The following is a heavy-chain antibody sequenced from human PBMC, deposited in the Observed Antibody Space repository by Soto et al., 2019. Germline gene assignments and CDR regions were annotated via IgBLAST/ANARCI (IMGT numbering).Heavy chain of an antibody. CDR1: GGTISSGDYY. CDR2: IYYSGST. V-gene: IGHV4-30-4*02. J-gene: IGHJ5*02. Sequence: PSETLSLTCTVSGGTISSGDYYWSWNRQPPGKGLEWIGYIYYSGSTYYNPSLKSRITISVDTSKNQFSLKLSSVTAADSVVFYCARTIITGTTGWFDPWGQGTLVTVSS. CDR3: ARTIITGTTGWFDP. D-gene: IGHD1-7*01.